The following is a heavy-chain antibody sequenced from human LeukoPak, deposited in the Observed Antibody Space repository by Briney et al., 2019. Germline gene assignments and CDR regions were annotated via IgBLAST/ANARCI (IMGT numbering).Heavy chain of an antibody. V-gene: IGHV3-48*01. J-gene: IGHJ4*02. Sequence: GGSLRLSCAPSGFTFSTYSMNWVRQAPGKGLEWVSYISSGSSTIYYADSMKGRFTISGDNAKNSLYLQMNSLRAEDTAVYYCARASRNVYTSAWYMDYWGQGTLVTASS. CDR1: GFTFSTYS. D-gene: IGHD6-19*01. CDR2: ISSGSSTI. CDR3: ARASRNVYTSAWYMDY.